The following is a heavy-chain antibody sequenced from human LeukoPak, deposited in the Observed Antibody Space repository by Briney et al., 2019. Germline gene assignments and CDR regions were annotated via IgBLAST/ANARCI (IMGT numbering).Heavy chain of an antibody. Sequence: ASVKVSCKASGGTFSSYAISWVRQAPGQGLEWMGGIIPIFGTANYAQKFQGRVTITADNSTSTAYMELSSLRSEDTAVYYCARATRLRPDCSSTSCYLLGPNYWGQGTLVTASS. J-gene: IGHJ4*02. D-gene: IGHD2-2*01. CDR1: GGTFSSYA. CDR2: IIPIFGTA. CDR3: ARATRLRPDCSSTSCYLLGPNY. V-gene: IGHV1-69*06.